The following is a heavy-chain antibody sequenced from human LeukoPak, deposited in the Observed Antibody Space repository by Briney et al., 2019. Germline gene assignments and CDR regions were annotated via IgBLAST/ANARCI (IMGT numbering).Heavy chain of an antibody. CDR2: ISDRDGNT. Sequence: PGGSLRLSCAASGFTFDNYAMNWVRQTPGKGLDWVSGISDRDGNTKYADSVTGRFTISRDNSKNTLYLQMNSLRAEDTAVYYCAKVRTALGYWGQGTLVTVSS. V-gene: IGHV3-23*01. CDR1: GFTFDNYA. J-gene: IGHJ4*02. CDR3: AKVRTALGY. D-gene: IGHD3-16*01.